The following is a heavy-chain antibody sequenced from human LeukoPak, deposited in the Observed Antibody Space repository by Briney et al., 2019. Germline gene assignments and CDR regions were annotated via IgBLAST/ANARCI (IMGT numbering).Heavy chain of an antibody. V-gene: IGHV3-23*01. Sequence: GGSLRLSCAASGFTLSSYEMNWVRQAPGKGLEWVSAISGSGGSTYYADSVKGRFTISRDNSKNTLYLQMNSLRAEDTAVYYCAKDRASGWPNAFDIWGQGTMVTVSS. CDR3: AKDRASGWPNAFDI. CDR1: GFTLSSYE. J-gene: IGHJ3*02. D-gene: IGHD6-19*01. CDR2: ISGSGGST.